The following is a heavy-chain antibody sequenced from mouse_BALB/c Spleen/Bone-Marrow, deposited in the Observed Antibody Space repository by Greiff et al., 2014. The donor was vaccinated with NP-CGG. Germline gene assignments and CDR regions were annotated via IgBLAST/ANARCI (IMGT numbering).Heavy chain of an antibody. V-gene: IGHV1-63*02. CDR1: GYTFTNYW. CDR3: ARGYGSSSYDTDY. D-gene: IGHD1-1*01. CDR2: IYPGGGYT. J-gene: IGHJ4*01. Sequence: QVQLKESGAELVRPGTSVKMSCKAAGYTFTNYWIGWVKPRPGHGLEWIGDIYPGGGYTNYNEKFKGKATLTADTSSSTAYMQLSSLTSEDSAIYYCARGYGSSSYDTDYWGQGTSVTVSS.